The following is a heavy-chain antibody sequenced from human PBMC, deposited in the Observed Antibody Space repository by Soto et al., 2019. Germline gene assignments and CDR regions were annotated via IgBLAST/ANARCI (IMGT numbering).Heavy chain of an antibody. CDR1: GFTFSSYA. J-gene: IGHJ5*02. Sequence: EVQLLESGGGLVQPGGSLRLSCAASGFTFSSYAMSWVRQAPGKGLEWVSAISGSGGSTYNADSVKGRFTISRDNSKNTLYLQMNSLRAEDTAVYYCAKDYLPSHPLEGNWFDPWGQGTLVTVSS. CDR3: AKDYLPSHPLEGNWFDP. CDR2: ISGSGGST. V-gene: IGHV3-23*01.